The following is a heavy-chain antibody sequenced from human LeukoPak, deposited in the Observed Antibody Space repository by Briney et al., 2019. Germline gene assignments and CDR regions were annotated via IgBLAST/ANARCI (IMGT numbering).Heavy chain of an antibody. CDR3: AIGRGEVVVAAGDVFDI. CDR2: MFYSGTT. J-gene: IGHJ3*02. Sequence: SETLSLTCTVSGGAISSYYWSWIRQPPGQGLEWVAYMFYSGTTNYNPPLRSRVTISLDTSKNQFSLRLSSVTAADTAVYYCAIGRGEVVVAAGDVFDIWGQGTMVTVSS. D-gene: IGHD2-15*01. CDR1: GGAISSYY. V-gene: IGHV4-59*08.